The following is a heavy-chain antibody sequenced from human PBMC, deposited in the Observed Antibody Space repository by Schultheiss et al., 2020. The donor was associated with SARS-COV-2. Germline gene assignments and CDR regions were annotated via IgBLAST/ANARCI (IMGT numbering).Heavy chain of an antibody. CDR3: AIKGRLGIEDY. D-gene: IGHD7-27*01. CDR1: GGSISSSSYY. V-gene: IGHV4-31*03. Sequence: SETLSLTCTVSGGSISSSSYYWGWIRQHPGKGLEWIGYIYYSGRTFYNPSLKSRVIISVDTSKNQFSLKLSSVTAADTAVYYCAIKGRLGIEDYWGQGTLVTVSS. CDR2: IYYSGRT. J-gene: IGHJ4*02.